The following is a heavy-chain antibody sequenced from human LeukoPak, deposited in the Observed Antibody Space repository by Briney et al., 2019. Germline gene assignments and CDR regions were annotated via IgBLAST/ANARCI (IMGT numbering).Heavy chain of an antibody. Sequence: GGSLRLSCAASGFTFSTYGMSWVRQAPGKGLDWVSAVSGSGGSTHYADSVTGRFTISRDNSKNTLYLQMNSLRAEDTSVYYGAKLVSYSSSWYVGNAFDIWGQGTMVTVSS. CDR1: GFTFSTYG. CDR3: AKLVSYSSSWYVGNAFDI. J-gene: IGHJ3*02. CDR2: VSGSGGST. D-gene: IGHD6-13*01. V-gene: IGHV3-23*01.